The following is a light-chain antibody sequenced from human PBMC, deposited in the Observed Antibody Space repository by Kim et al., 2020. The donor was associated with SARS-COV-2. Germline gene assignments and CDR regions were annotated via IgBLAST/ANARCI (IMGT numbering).Light chain of an antibody. CDR2: GKN. CDR3: NSRDSSGNHQV. J-gene: IGLJ2*01. CDR1: SLRSYY. Sequence: SSELTQDPAVSVALGQTVRITCQGDSLRSYYASWYQQKPGQAPVLVIYGKNNRPSGIPDRFSGSSSGNTASLTITGAQAEDEADYYCNSRDSSGNHQVFR. V-gene: IGLV3-19*01.